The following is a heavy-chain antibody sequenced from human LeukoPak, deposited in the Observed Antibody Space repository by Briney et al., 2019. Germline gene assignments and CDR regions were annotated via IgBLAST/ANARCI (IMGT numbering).Heavy chain of an antibody. Sequence: PGGSLRLSCAASGFTFSSYGMHWVRQAPGKGLEWVAFIRYDGSNKYYADSVKGRFTISRDDSKNTLYLQMNSLKTEDTAVYYCTTDPIFGVVNDAFDIWGQGTMVTVFS. CDR3: TTDPIFGVVNDAFDI. V-gene: IGHV3-30*02. D-gene: IGHD3-3*01. CDR2: IRYDGSNK. J-gene: IGHJ3*02. CDR1: GFTFSSYG.